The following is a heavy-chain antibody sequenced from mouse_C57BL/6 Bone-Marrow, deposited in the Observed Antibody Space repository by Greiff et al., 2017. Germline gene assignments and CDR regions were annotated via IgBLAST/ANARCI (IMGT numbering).Heavy chain of an antibody. D-gene: IGHD2-1*01. V-gene: IGHV1-39*01. CDR1: GYSFTDYN. CDR2: INPNYGTT. J-gene: IGHJ2*01. Sequence: EVQLQQSGPELVKPGASVKISCKASGYSFTDYNMNWVKQSNGKSLEWIGVINPNYGTTSYNQKFKGKATLTVDQSSSTAYMQLNSLTSEDSAVYYCARRGTLQSITVQEGDGNYYFDYWGQGTTLTVSS. CDR3: ARRGTLQSITVQEGDGNYYFDY.